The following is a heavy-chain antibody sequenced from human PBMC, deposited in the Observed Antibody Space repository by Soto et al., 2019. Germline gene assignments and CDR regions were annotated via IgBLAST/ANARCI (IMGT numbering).Heavy chain of an antibody. V-gene: IGHV3-23*01. CDR1: GFTFSSYS. Sequence: GGSLRLSCAASGFTFSSYSMNWVRQAPGKGLEWVSSISGSGGTTYYADSVKGRFTISRDNSKNTLYLQMNSLRAEDTAVYYCAKPYSSSSFYFDYWGQGTLVTVSS. J-gene: IGHJ4*02. CDR2: ISGSGGTT. D-gene: IGHD6-6*01. CDR3: AKPYSSSSFYFDY.